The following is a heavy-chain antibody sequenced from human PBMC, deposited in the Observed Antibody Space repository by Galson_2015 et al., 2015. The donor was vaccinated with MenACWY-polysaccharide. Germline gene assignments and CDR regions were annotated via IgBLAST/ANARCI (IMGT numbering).Heavy chain of an antibody. CDR1: GFSFSSYA. J-gene: IGHJ5*02. V-gene: IGHV3-23*01. Sequence: SLRLSCAASGFSFSSYAMNWVRQAPGKGLEWVSGVNGGGDTTQNADSVKGRFSTSRDNSKNMIYVEMNSLRAEDTAVYYCTKAGAKYCRGSSCYFNWFDPWGQGTLVTVSS. CDR3: TKAGAKYCRGSSCYFNWFDP. CDR2: VNGGGDTT. D-gene: IGHD2-15*01.